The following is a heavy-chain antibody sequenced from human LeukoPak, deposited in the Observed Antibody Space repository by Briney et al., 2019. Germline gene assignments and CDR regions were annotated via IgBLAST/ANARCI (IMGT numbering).Heavy chain of an antibody. CDR3: ARDLYWFDP. J-gene: IGHJ5*02. CDR2: INPKSAGT. CDR1: GYTFTGYY. V-gene: IGHV1-2*02. Sequence: ASVKVSCKASGYTFTGYYMQWVRQAPGQGLEWMGWINPKSAGTKYAQKLQGRVTMTRDTSINTVYMELSRLRSDDTAVYYCARDLYWFDPWGQGTLVTVSS.